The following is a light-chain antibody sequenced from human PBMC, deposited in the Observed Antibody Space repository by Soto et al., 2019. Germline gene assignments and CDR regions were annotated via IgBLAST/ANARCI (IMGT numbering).Light chain of an antibody. CDR2: ASS. CDR3: SSYTSGSTLYV. J-gene: IGLJ1*01. CDR1: SSDVGSYNY. V-gene: IGLV2-14*01. Sequence: QSALTQPASVSGSPGQSITISWTGTSSDVGSYNYVSWYQHHPGKAPRLMIYASSNRPSGVSHRFSGSRSGNTASLTISGLQAEDEADYYCSSYTSGSTLYVFGTGTKVTVL.